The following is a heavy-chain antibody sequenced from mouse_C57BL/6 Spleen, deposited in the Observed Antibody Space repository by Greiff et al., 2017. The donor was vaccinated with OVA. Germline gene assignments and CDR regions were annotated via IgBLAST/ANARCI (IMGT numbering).Heavy chain of an antibody. CDR3: ARGGGYYGNYYAMDY. Sequence: VQLQQPGAELVKPGASVKMSCKASGYTFTSYWITWVKQRPGQGLEWIGDIYPGSGSTNYNEKFKSKATLTVDTSSSTAYMQLSSLTSEDSAVYYCARGGGYYGNYYAMDYWGQGTSVTVSS. J-gene: IGHJ4*01. V-gene: IGHV1-55*01. D-gene: IGHD1-2*01. CDR1: GYTFTSYW. CDR2: IYPGSGST.